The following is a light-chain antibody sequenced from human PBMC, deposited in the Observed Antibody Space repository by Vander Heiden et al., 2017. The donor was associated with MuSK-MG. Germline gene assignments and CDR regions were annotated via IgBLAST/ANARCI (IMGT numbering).Light chain of an antibody. V-gene: IGLV7-43*01. CDR1: TGAVTSGYY. CDR3: LLYDGGAWV. J-gene: IGLJ3*02. Sequence: QTVVTQEPSLTVSPGGTVTLTYASSTGAVTSGYYPNWFQQKPGQAPRALIYSISNNHAWTPARFTGSLRGGKAALTLSGGQTEDEAEYYCLLYDGGAWVFGGGTKLTVL. CDR2: SIS.